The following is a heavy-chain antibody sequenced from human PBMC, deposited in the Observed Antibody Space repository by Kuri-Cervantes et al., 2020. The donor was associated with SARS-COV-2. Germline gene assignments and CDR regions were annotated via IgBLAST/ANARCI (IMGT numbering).Heavy chain of an antibody. CDR3: ARPLHCTNGVCSYYYYYGMDV. V-gene: IGHV1-69*13. Sequence: SVKVSCKASGGTFSSYAISWVRQAPGQGLEWMGGIIPIFGTANYAQKFQGRVTITADESTSTAYMELSSLRSEDTAVYYCARPLHCTNGVCSYYYYYGMDVWAKGPRSPSP. D-gene: IGHD2-8*01. CDR2: IIPIFGTA. CDR1: GGTFSSYA. J-gene: IGHJ6*02.